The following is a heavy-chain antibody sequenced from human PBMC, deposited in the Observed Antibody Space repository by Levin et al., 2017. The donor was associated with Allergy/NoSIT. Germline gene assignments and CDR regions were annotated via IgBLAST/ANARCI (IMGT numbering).Heavy chain of an antibody. CDR3: AGVFNCEDAFES. V-gene: IGHV3-74*01. Sequence: GGSLRLSCVASGFTFSRSWMYWVRQAPGKGLVWVSRINSDGSTTDYADFVQGRFTISRDNAQNTVYLQMNSLRAADTAFYYCAGVFNCEDAFESWGQGSRVSVSS. CDR1: GFTFSRSW. J-gene: IGHJ4*02. D-gene: IGHD1-20*01. CDR2: INSDGSTT.